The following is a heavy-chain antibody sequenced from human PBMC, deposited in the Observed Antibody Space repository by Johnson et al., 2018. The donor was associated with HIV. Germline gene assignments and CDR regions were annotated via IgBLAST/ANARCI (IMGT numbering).Heavy chain of an antibody. Sequence: VQLVESGGGLVQPGGSLRLSCADSGFTFDDYAMHWVRQGPGTGLEWVSGVSWNSGIIGYADSVKGRFPISRDKAKNSLYLQMNSLRVEDTCVFYCAIHPWAQAAFDIWGQGTMVTVSS. CDR1: GFTFDDYA. CDR3: AIHPWAQAAFDI. V-gene: IGHV3-9*01. CDR2: VSWNSGII. J-gene: IGHJ3*02.